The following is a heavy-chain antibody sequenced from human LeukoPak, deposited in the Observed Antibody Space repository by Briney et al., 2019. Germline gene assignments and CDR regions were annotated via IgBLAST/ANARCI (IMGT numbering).Heavy chain of an antibody. CDR2: IIPILGIA. CDR1: GGTFSSYT. CDR3: ARDLVAVAGTDDAFDI. J-gene: IGHJ3*02. D-gene: IGHD6-19*01. V-gene: IGHV1-69*16. Sequence: SVKVSCKASGGTFSSYTISWVRQAPGQGLEWMGRIIPILGIANYAQKFQGRVTITTDESTSTAYMELSSLRSEDTAVYYCARDLVAVAGTDDAFDIWGQGTMVTVSS.